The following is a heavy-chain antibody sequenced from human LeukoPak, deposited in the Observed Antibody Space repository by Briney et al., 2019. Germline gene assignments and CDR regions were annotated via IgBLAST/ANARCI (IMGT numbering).Heavy chain of an antibody. CDR3: ARAPVFGYSYGYTGRYYFDY. D-gene: IGHD5-18*01. J-gene: IGHJ4*02. CDR2: IYYSGST. Sequence: SETLSLTCTVSGGSVSSGGYYWSWIRQHPGKGLEWIGYIYYSGSTYYNPSLKSRVTISVDTSKNQFSLKLSSVTAADTAVYYCARAPVFGYSYGYTGRYYFDYWGQGTLVTVSS. CDR1: GGSVSSGGYY. V-gene: IGHV4-31*03.